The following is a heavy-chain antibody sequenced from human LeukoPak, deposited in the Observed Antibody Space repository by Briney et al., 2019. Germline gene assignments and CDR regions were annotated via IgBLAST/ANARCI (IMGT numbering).Heavy chain of an antibody. V-gene: IGHV3-11*04. CDR1: GFTFSDYY. D-gene: IGHD3-3*01. CDR2: ISSSGSTI. J-gene: IGHJ5*02. CDR3: ARDRYYDFWSGYSGAEGNNWLDP. Sequence: GGSLRLSCAASGFTFSDYYMSWIRQAPGKGLEWVSYISSSGSTIYYADSVKGRFTISRDNAKNSLYLQMNSLRAEDTAVYYCARDRYYDFWSGYSGAEGNNWLDPWGQGTLVTVSS.